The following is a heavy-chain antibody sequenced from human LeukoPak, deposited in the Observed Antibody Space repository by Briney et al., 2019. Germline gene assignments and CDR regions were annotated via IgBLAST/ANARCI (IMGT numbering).Heavy chain of an antibody. V-gene: IGHV3-23*01. D-gene: IGHD4-11*01. J-gene: IGHJ6*03. CDR3: AKVKGESNYIYYYMDV. CDR2: ISASGQII. Sequence: GSLRLSCTASGFSFSNYVMSWVRQAPGKGLQWVATISASGQIIRYADSVKDRFTISRDNSKNTLFLQMNSLRAEDTAVYYCAKVKGESNYIYYYMDVWGKGTTVTVSS. CDR1: GFSFSNYV.